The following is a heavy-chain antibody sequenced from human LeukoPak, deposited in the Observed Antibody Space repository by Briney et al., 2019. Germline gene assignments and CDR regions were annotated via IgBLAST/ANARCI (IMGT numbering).Heavy chain of an antibody. Sequence: PPGTLSLTCAVYGGSISSSNWWSWVRQPPGKGLEWIGEIYHSGSTNYNPSLKSRVTISVDKSKSQFSLKLSSVTAADTAVYYCARFSEGRYDSSGYYPNDYWGQGTLVTVSS. CDR2: IYHSGST. D-gene: IGHD3-22*01. CDR1: GGSISSSNW. J-gene: IGHJ4*02. V-gene: IGHV4-4*03. CDR3: ARFSEGRYDSSGYYPNDY.